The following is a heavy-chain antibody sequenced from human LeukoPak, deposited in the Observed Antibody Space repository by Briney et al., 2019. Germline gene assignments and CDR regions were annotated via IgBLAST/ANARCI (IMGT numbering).Heavy chain of an antibody. J-gene: IGHJ4*02. V-gene: IGHV4-31*03. Sequence: SETLSLTCTVSGGSISSGGYYWSWIRQHPGKGLEWIGYIYYSGSTYYNPSLKSRVTISVGTSKNQFSLKLSSVTAADTAVYYCARYSSSWYGPYWGQGTLVTVSS. CDR1: GGSISSGGYY. CDR3: ARYSSSWYGPY. CDR2: IYYSGST. D-gene: IGHD6-13*01.